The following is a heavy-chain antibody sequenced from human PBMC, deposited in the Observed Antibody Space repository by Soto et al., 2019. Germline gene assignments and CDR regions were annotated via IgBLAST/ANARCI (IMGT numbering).Heavy chain of an antibody. CDR2: IYYSGST. Sequence: SETLSLTCTVSGGSISSYYWSWIRQPPGKGLEWIGYIYYSGSTNYNPSLKSRVTISVDTSKNQFSLKLSSVTAADTVVYYCARWGREQWLVLLDYWGQGTLVTVSS. V-gene: IGHV4-59*01. D-gene: IGHD6-19*01. J-gene: IGHJ4*02. CDR3: ARWGREQWLVLLDY. CDR1: GGSISSYY.